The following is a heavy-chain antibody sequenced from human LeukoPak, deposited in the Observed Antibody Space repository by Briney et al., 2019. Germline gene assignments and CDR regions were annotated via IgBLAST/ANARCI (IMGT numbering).Heavy chain of an antibody. Sequence: SETLSLTCTVSGGSISGYYWSWIRKPPGKGLECIGFISDSGTTNYNPSLKSRVTISLDTSKNQFSLKVTSVTAADTAVYYCARRGGSYTFDYWGQGTLATVSS. V-gene: IGHV4-59*01. J-gene: IGHJ4*02. D-gene: IGHD1-26*01. CDR2: ISDSGTT. CDR3: ARRGGSYTFDY. CDR1: GGSISGYY.